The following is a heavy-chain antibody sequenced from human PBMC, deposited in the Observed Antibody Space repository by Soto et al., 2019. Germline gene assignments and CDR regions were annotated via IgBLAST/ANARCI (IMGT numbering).Heavy chain of an antibody. J-gene: IGHJ6*02. V-gene: IGHV3-30-3*01. Sequence: GGSLRLSCAASGFTFSSYAMHWVRQAPGKGLEWVAVISYDGSNKYYADSVKGRFTISRDNSKNTLYLQTNSLRAEDTAVYYCARAKPVDFWSGYYPYYYYGMDVWGQGTTVTFSS. D-gene: IGHD3-3*01. CDR2: ISYDGSNK. CDR1: GFTFSSYA. CDR3: ARAKPVDFWSGYYPYYYYGMDV.